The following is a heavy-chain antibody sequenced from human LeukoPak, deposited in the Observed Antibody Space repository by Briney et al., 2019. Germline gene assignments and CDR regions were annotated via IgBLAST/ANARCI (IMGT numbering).Heavy chain of an antibody. Sequence: VGSLRLSCAASGFTFSSYSICWVRQAPGEGLEWVSSISSSSSYIYYADSVKGRFTISRDNAKNSLYLQMTSLRAEETAVYYCGSVGPYTIFGVVSFDYSGQGTLVTVSS. J-gene: IGHJ4*02. V-gene: IGHV3-21*01. D-gene: IGHD3-3*01. CDR1: GFTFSSYS. CDR3: GSVGPYTIFGVVSFDY. CDR2: ISSSSSYI.